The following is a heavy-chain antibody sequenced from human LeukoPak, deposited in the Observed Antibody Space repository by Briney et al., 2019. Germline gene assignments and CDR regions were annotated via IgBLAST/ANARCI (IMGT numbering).Heavy chain of an antibody. J-gene: IGHJ4*02. CDR3: ARDGHGSGSYGH. D-gene: IGHD3-10*01. CDR2: MNPNSGNT. Sequence: ASVKVSCKASGYTFTNYDINWVRQATGQGLEWMGWMNPNSGNTGYAQRFQGRVTMTRDTSTGTAYMELSSLRSEDTAVYYCARDGHGSGSYGHWGQGTLVTVSS. V-gene: IGHV1-8*01. CDR1: GYTFTNYD.